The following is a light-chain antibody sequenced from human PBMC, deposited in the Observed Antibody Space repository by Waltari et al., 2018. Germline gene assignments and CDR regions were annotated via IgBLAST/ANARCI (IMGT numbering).Light chain of an antibody. J-gene: IGKJ4*01. Sequence: DIQMTQSPSSLSASVGDRVTITCRASQGISSYVAWYQQNPGKAPRLLIHSASTLQSGVPSRFSGSGSGTEFTLTISSLQPEDFASYYCQQLSSQPLTFGGGTKVEI. CDR2: SAS. CDR1: QGISSY. CDR3: QQLSSQPLT. V-gene: IGKV1-9*01.